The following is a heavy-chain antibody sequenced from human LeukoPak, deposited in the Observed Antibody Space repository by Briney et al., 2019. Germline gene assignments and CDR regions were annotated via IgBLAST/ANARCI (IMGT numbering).Heavy chain of an antibody. Sequence: SETLSLTCAVYGGSFSGYYWSWIRQPPGKGLEWIGEIKHSGSTNYNPSLKSRVTISVDTSKNQFSLKLSSVTAADTAMYYCARGPYCSGGSCYSRAEYFQHWGQGTLVTVSS. J-gene: IGHJ1*01. CDR1: GGSFSGYY. D-gene: IGHD2-15*01. V-gene: IGHV4-34*01. CDR3: ARGPYCSGGSCYSRAEYFQH. CDR2: IKHSGST.